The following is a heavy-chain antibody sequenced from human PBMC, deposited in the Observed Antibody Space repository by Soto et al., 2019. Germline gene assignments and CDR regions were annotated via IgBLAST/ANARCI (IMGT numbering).Heavy chain of an antibody. D-gene: IGHD3-9*01. CDR2: IYWDDSK. Sequence: QITLKESGPTLVRPTQTLTLTCAFSGFSLSTSGVGVGWIRQPPGKALEWLAVIYWDDSKPYSPSLRSRLTTTKDTSKTQVVLTTTNMDPLDTGTYCCAHRGPEDWPLDYWGQGTQVTVSS. CDR1: GFSLSTSGVG. V-gene: IGHV2-5*02. J-gene: IGHJ4*02. CDR3: AHRGPEDWPLDY.